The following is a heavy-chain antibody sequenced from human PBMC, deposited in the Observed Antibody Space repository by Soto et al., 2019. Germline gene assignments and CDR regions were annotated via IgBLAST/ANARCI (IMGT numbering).Heavy chain of an antibody. CDR2: IYYSGST. CDR3: TTTIFGVVIPNYYYMDV. V-gene: IGHV4-59*08. CDR1: GGSISSYY. D-gene: IGHD3-3*01. Sequence: ASETRSLTCTVSGGSISSYYWTWIRQPPGNGLEWIGYIYYSGSTNYNPFLKSRVTISVDTSKNQFSLKLSSVTAADTAVYYCTTTIFGVVIPNYYYMDVWGKGTTVTVSS. J-gene: IGHJ6*03.